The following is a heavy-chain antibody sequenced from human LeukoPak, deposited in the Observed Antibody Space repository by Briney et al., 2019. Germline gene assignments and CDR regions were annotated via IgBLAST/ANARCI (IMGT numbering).Heavy chain of an antibody. CDR3: AALYYYDSSGFN. D-gene: IGHD3-22*01. V-gene: IGHV4-30-2*01. J-gene: IGHJ4*02. CDR2: IYHSGST. CDR1: GGSISSGGYS. Sequence: SQTLSLTCAVSGGSISSGGYSWSWIRQPPGKGLEWIGYIYHSGSTYYNPSLKSRVTISVDRSKNQFSLKLSSVTAADTAVYYCAALYYYDSSGFNWGQGTLVTFSS.